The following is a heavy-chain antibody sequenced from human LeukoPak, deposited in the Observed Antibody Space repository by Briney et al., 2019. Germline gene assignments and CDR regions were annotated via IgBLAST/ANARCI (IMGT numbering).Heavy chain of an antibody. CDR2: IYTSGST. D-gene: IGHD2-15*01. CDR1: GCSISSYY. Sequence: SETLSLTCTASGCSISSYYLSWIRQPAGKGLEWVWRIYTSGSTNYNPSLQKRVTMSLGTYKNQFSLKLSSVTAADTAVYYCARVRTKIVVVVAATLFFDYWGQGTLVTVSS. J-gene: IGHJ4*02. V-gene: IGHV4-4*07. CDR3: ARVRTKIVVVVAATLFFDY.